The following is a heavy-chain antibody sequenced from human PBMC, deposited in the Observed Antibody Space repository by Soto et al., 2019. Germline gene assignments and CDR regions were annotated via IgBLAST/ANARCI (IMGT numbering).Heavy chain of an antibody. D-gene: IGHD3-22*01. CDR1: GFTFSNYA. Sequence: GGSLRLSCAASGFTFSNYAMHWVRQAPGKGLEWVAVISFDGRNKYYADSVKGRFTISRDNSKNTLYLQMNSLRAEDTAVYYCASNYDSSGYYFDYWGQGTLVTVSS. J-gene: IGHJ4*02. CDR2: ISFDGRNK. V-gene: IGHV3-30*04. CDR3: ASNYDSSGYYFDY.